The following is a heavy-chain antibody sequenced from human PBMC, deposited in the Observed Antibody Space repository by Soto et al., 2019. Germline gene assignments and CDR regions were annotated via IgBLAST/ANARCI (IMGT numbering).Heavy chain of an antibody. Sequence: KISCKGSGYSFTSYWISWVRQMPGKGLEWMGRIDPSDSYTNYSPSFQGHVTISADKSISTAYLQWSSLKASDTAMYYCAIRFLEWLDYYYYGMDVWGQGTTVTVSS. D-gene: IGHD3-3*01. J-gene: IGHJ6*02. CDR3: AIRFLEWLDYYYYGMDV. CDR1: GYSFTSYW. CDR2: IDPSDSYT. V-gene: IGHV5-10-1*01.